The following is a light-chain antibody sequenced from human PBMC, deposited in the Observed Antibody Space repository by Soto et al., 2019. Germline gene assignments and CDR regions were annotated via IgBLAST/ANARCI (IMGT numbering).Light chain of an antibody. Sequence: QSVLTQPPSASGSPGPSVAISCTATSSDIGGYYYVSWNQQHPGKAPKLMIYEVNKRPSGVPDRFSGAKSGNTASLTVSGLQAEDEADYYCSSYAGSSNVFGTGTKV. V-gene: IGLV2-8*01. CDR1: SSDIGGYYY. J-gene: IGLJ1*01. CDR3: SSYAGSSNV. CDR2: EVN.